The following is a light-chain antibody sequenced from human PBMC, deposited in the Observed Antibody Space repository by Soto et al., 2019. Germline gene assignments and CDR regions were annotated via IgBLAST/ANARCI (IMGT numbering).Light chain of an antibody. CDR1: PTARSY. J-gene: IGKJ4*01. CDR2: DVS. CDR3: QQRSNWPLT. Sequence: EIVLTQSPATLSLSPGERATLSCRASPTARSYLAWYQQKPGQAPRLLIYDVSNRATGVPAGFSGSGSETDFSLTISSLEPEDFAVYYCQQRSNWPLTFGGGTRVEIK. V-gene: IGKV3-11*01.